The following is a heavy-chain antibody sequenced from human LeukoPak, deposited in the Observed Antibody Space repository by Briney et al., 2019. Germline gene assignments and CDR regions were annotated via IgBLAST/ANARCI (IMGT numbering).Heavy chain of an antibody. CDR2: ISSSSSYI. D-gene: IGHD3-3*01. CDR3: ARVGHGVVMTY. V-gene: IGHV3-21*01. CDR1: GFTFSSYS. Sequence: EVSLRLSCAASGFTFSSYSTNWVRQAPGKGLEWVSSISSSSSYIYYADSVKGRFTISRDNAKNSLYLQMNSLRAEDTAVYYCARVGHGVVMTYWGQGTLVTVSS. J-gene: IGHJ4*02.